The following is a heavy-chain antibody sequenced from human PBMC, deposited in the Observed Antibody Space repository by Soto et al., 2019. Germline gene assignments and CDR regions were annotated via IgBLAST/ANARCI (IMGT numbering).Heavy chain of an antibody. V-gene: IGHV4-4*02. CDR2: IYHSGSA. D-gene: IGHD2-21*02. CDR1: GGSVSSSNW. CDR3: ARVPGVVVSADDAFDI. J-gene: IGHJ3*02. Sequence: QVQLQESGPGLVKPSGTLSLTCAVSGGSVSSSNWWSWVRQSPGKGLEWMGEIYHSGSAHYNPSLKSPATRSLDKSKNQFSLRLTSVTAADTAVYYCARVPGVVVSADDAFDIWGTGTRVIVSS.